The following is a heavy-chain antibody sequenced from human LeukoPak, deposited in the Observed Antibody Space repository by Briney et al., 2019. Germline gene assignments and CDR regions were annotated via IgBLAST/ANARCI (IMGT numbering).Heavy chain of an antibody. D-gene: IGHD3-22*01. J-gene: IGHJ4*02. CDR3: AKDLSTFQLYYYDSSGHDY. CDR2: IRYDGSNK. Sequence: GGSLRLSCAASGFTFSSYGMHWVRQAPGKGLEWVAFIRYDGSNKYYADSVKGRFTISRDNYKNTMYMQMNSLRAEDTAVYYCAKDLSTFQLYYYDSSGHDYWGQRTLVTVSS. V-gene: IGHV3-30*02. CDR1: GFTFSSYG.